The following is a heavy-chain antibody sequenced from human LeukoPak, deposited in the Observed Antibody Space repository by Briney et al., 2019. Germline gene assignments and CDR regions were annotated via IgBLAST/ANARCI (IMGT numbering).Heavy chain of an antibody. CDR3: ASLTPGDY. V-gene: IGHV1-69*04. CDR2: IIPILGIT. J-gene: IGHJ4*02. Sequence: SVKVSCKASGGTFSSYAISWVRQAPGQGLEWMGRIIPILGITNYAQKFQGRVTISADKSTITSYMELSSLRSEDTAVYYCASLTPGDYWGQGTLVTVSS. CDR1: GGTFSSYA. D-gene: IGHD4-23*01.